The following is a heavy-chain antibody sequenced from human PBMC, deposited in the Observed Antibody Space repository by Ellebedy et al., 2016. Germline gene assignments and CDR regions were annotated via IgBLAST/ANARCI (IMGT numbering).Heavy chain of an antibody. D-gene: IGHD3-10*01. CDR3: ARVITMVRGVFDY. Sequence: GSLRLSCTVSGGSISSSSYYWGWIRQPPGKGLEWIGSIYYSGSTYYNPSLKSRVTISVDTSKNQFSLKLSSVTAADTAVYYCARVITMVRGVFDYWGQGTLVTVSS. J-gene: IGHJ4*02. CDR2: IYYSGST. V-gene: IGHV4-39*01. CDR1: GGSISSSSYY.